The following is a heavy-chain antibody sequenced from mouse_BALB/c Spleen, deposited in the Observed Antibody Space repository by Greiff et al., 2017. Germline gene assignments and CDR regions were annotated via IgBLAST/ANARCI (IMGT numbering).Heavy chain of an antibody. Sequence: EVMVEESGGGLVKPGGSLKLSCAASGFTFSSYAMSWVRQSPEKRLEWVAEISSGGSYTYYPDTVTGRFTISRDNAKNTLYLEMSSLRSEDTAMYYCARGNPYGNYELDYWGQGTTRTVSS. CDR1: GFTFSSYA. V-gene: IGHV5-9-4*01. D-gene: IGHD2-1*01. CDR3: ARGNPYGNYELDY. CDR2: ISSGGSYT. J-gene: IGHJ2*01.